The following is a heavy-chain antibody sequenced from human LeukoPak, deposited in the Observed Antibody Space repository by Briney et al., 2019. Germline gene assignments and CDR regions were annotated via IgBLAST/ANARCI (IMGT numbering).Heavy chain of an antibody. Sequence: PGGSLRLSCAASGFTFSSYAMSWVRQAPGKGLEWVSAISGSGGSTYYADSVKGRFTTSRDNSKNTLYLQMNSLRAEDTAVYYCARSTVTGHYYMDVWGKGTTVTVSS. CDR3: ARSTVTGHYYMDV. CDR2: ISGSGGST. J-gene: IGHJ6*03. CDR1: GFTFSSYA. D-gene: IGHD4-11*01. V-gene: IGHV3-23*01.